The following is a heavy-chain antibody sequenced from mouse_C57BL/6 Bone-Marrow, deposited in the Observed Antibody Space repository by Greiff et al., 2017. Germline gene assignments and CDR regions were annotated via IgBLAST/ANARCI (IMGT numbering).Heavy chain of an antibody. CDR3: TTYYDGSSYVDYARDY. D-gene: IGHD1-1*01. V-gene: IGHV14-4*01. CDR1: GFNIKDDY. CDR2: IDPENGDT. Sequence: VQLKESGAELVRPGASVKLSCTASGFNIKDDYMHWVKQRPEQGLEWIGWIDPENGDTVSASQFQGKATITADTSSNRAYLQRSSLTSEDTAVYYCTTYYDGSSYVDYARDYWGQGTSVTVSA. J-gene: IGHJ4*01.